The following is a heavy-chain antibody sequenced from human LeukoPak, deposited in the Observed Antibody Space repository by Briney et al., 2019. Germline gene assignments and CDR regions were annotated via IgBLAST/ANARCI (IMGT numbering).Heavy chain of an antibody. CDR3: ARARNTAEYNRFDS. V-gene: IGHV4-30-2*01. CDR1: DDSLNNGAFS. CDR2: FYHSGSS. Sequence: SETLSLTCAVSDDSLNNGAFSWSWIRQPPGKGLEWLGYFYHSGSSYYSPSFRSRVTMSIDRSTKQFSLRLSSVTAADTAVYYCARARNTAEYNRFDSWGQGTLVTVSS. D-gene: IGHD6-6*01. J-gene: IGHJ5*01.